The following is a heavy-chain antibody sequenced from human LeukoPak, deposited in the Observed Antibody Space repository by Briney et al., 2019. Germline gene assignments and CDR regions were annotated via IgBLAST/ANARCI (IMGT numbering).Heavy chain of an antibody. D-gene: IGHD4-17*01. J-gene: IGHJ4*02. CDR1: GGSISSYY. CDR2: IYTSGST. V-gene: IGHV4-4*07. CDR3: ARDVGYGDLNYFDY. Sequence: SETLSLTCTVSGGSISSYYWSWIRQPAGRGLEWIGRIYTSGSTNYNPSLKSRVTMSVDTSKNQFSLKLSSVTAADTAVYYCARDVGYGDLNYFDYWGQGTLVTVSS.